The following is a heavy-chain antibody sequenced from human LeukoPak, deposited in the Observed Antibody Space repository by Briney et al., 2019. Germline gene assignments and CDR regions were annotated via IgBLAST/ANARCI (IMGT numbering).Heavy chain of an antibody. Sequence: GGSLRLSCAASGFTFSNYNMNWVRQAPGKGLEWVSYLTSGSSAIYYADSVTGRFTISRDNAKNSLYLQMNSLRAEDTAVYYRARGYSSGRAAFDIWGQGTMVTVSS. D-gene: IGHD6-19*01. CDR2: LTSGSSAI. CDR3: ARGYSSGRAAFDI. V-gene: IGHV3-48*01. J-gene: IGHJ3*02. CDR1: GFTFSNYN.